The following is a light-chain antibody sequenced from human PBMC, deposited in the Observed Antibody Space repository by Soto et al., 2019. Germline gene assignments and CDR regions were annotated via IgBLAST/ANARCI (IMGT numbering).Light chain of an antibody. CDR1: QSVSRSF. CDR2: GAS. V-gene: IGKV3-20*01. Sequence: EIVLTQSPGTLSLSPGERATLSCRASQSVSRSFLAWYQQKPGQAPRHLIYGASSRATGIQDRFSGSGYGADFTLTISGLEPEDSALYCCQQYDTSPRTFGQGTKLEI. J-gene: IGKJ2*01. CDR3: QQYDTSPRT.